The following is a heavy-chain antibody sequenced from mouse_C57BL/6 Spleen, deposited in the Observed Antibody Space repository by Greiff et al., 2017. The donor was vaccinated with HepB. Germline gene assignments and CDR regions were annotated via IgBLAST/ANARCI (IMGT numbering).Heavy chain of an antibody. Sequence: EVQRVESGPELVKPGASVKISCKASGYSFTDYNMNWVKQSNGKSLEWIGVINPNYGTTSYNQKFKGKATLTVDQSSSTAYMQLNSLTSEDSAVYYCARSSRQTAQASLGAMDYWGQGTSVTVSS. CDR1: GYSFTDYN. J-gene: IGHJ4*01. CDR3: ARSSRQTAQASLGAMDY. V-gene: IGHV1-39*01. CDR2: INPNYGTT. D-gene: IGHD3-2*02.